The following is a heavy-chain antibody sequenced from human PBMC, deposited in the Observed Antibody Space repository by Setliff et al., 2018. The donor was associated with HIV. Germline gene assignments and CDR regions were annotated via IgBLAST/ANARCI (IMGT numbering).Heavy chain of an antibody. CDR2: IYASGST. Sequence: SETLSLTCTVSGGSFSSYHWSWIRHRAGKGLEWIGHIYASGSTKYNPSLESRVTMSVDTSRTQFSLKLRSVTAADTAVYYCARVGASGVPSTMDYYYYMDVWGKGTTVTVYS. J-gene: IGHJ6*03. D-gene: IGHD3-10*01. CDR1: GGSFSSYH. CDR3: ARVGASGVPSTMDYYYYMDV. V-gene: IGHV4-4*07.